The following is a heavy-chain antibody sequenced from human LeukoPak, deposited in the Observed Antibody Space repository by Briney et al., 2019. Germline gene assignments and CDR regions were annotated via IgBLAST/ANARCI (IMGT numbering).Heavy chain of an antibody. Sequence: ASVKVSCKASGYTFTGYYMHWVRQAPGQGLEWMGWINPNSGGTNYVQKFQGRVTMTRDTSISTAYMELSRLRSDDTAVYYCARDLFVVRGPYPTSPFDYWGQGTLVTVSS. D-gene: IGHD3-10*01. V-gene: IGHV1-2*02. CDR1: GYTFTGYY. J-gene: IGHJ4*02. CDR2: INPNSGGT. CDR3: ARDLFVVRGPYPTSPFDY.